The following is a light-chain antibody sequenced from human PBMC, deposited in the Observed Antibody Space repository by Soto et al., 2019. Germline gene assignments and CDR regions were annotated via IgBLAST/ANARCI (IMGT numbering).Light chain of an antibody. CDR2: AAS. CDR1: QTINNY. J-gene: IGKJ4*01. V-gene: IGKV1-39*01. Sequence: DIQMTQSPSPLSASVGDRVTITCLASQTINNYLNWYQQRPGKAPQLLVYAASSLQSGVPPRFSGSGSGTDFALTITSLQPEDFATYFCQQTYNSPLTFGGGTKVDIK. CDR3: QQTYNSPLT.